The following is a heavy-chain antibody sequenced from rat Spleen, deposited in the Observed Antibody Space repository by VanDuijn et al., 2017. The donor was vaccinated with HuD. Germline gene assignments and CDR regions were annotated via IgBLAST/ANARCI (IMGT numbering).Heavy chain of an antibody. D-gene: IGHD1-2*01. J-gene: IGHJ4*01. CDR3: TRGYYSA. CDR2: ITSGGSNT. CDR1: GFTFSNYG. V-gene: IGHV5-29*01. Sequence: EVQLVESGGGLVQPGRSLKLSCAASGFTFSNYGMAWVRQAPTKGLEWVATITSGGSNTYYPDSVKGRFTISRDNAKSTLYLQMDSLRSEDTATYYCTRGYYSAWGQGASVTVSS.